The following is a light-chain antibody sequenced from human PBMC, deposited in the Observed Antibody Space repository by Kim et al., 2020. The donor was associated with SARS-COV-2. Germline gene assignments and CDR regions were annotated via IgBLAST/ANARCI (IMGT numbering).Light chain of an antibody. CDR2: LGS. CDR1: QSLLHSNGYNY. J-gene: IGKJ1*01. CDR3: MQALQTRT. V-gene: IGKV2-28*01. Sequence: DIVMTQSPLSLPVTPGEPASISCRSSQSLLHSNGYNYLDWYLQKPGQSPQLLIYLGSNRASGVPDRCSGSGSGTDFTLKSSRVEAEDVGVYYCMQALQTRTFGQGTKVDIK.